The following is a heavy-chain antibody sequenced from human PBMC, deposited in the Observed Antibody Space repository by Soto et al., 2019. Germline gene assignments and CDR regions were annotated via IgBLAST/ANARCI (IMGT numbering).Heavy chain of an antibody. D-gene: IGHD3-9*01. V-gene: IGHV4-34*01. CDR1: GGSFSGYY. CDR3: ARVRADILTGYYNPRPFDY. J-gene: IGHJ4*02. CDR2: INNSGST. Sequence: SETLSLTCAVYGGSFSGYYWRWIRQPPGKGLEWIGEINNSGSTNYNPSLKSRVTISVDTSKNQFSLKLSSVTAADTAVYYCARVRADILTGYYNPRPFDYWRQGTLVTVSS.